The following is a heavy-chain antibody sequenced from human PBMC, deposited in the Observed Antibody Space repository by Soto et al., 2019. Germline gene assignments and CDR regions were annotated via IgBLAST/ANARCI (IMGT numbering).Heavy chain of an antibody. J-gene: IGHJ3*02. V-gene: IGHV3-33*01. CDR2: IWYDGSNK. CDR1: GFTFSSYG. D-gene: IGHD1-26*01. CDR3: AREGREGAFDI. Sequence: GGSLRLSCAASGFTFSSYGMHWVRQAPGKGLEWVAVIWYDGSNKYYADSVKGRFTISRDNSKNTLYLQMNSLRAEDTAVYYCAREGREGAFDIWGQGTMVTVSS.